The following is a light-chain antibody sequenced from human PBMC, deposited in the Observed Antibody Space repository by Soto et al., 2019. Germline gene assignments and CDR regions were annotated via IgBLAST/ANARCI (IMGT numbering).Light chain of an antibody. CDR2: EVS. CDR3: SSYRNINTVV. CDR1: SSDVGAYKY. V-gene: IGLV2-14*01. J-gene: IGLJ2*01. Sequence: QSALTQPASVSGSPGQSITISCTGTSSDVGAYKYVSWYQQHPGKAPKLMIYEVSNRPSGVSHRFSGSKSGNTASLTISGLQAEDEADYYCSSYRNINTVVFGGGTQLTVL.